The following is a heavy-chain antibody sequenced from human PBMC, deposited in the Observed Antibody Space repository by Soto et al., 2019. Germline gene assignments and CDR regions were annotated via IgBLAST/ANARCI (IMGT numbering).Heavy chain of an antibody. D-gene: IGHD5-18*01. CDR3: ARHLDTAMVYYYYYGMDV. CDR1: GFTFSSYW. Sequence: GGSLRLSCAASGFTFSSYWMSWVRQAPGKGLEWVANIKQDGSEKYYVDSVKGRFTISRDNAKNSLYLQMNSLRAEDTAVYYCARHLDTAMVYYYYYGMDVWGQGTTVTVSS. V-gene: IGHV3-7*03. J-gene: IGHJ6*02. CDR2: IKQDGSEK.